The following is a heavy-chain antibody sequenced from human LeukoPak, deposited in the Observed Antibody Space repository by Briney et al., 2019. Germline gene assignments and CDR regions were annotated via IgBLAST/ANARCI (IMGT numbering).Heavy chain of an antibody. D-gene: IGHD5-24*01. Sequence: ASVKVSCKASVYTFTSYYMHWVRQAPGQGLEWMGIINPSGGSTSYAQKFQGRVTMTRDTSTSTVYMELSSLRSEDTAVYYCARDMGDGYRADAFDIWGQGTMVTVSS. V-gene: IGHV1-46*01. J-gene: IGHJ3*02. CDR2: INPSGGST. CDR1: VYTFTSYY. CDR3: ARDMGDGYRADAFDI.